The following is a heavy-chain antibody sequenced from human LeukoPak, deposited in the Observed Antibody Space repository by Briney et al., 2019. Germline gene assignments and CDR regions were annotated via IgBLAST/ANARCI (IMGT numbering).Heavy chain of an antibody. Sequence: PGGSLRLSCAASGFTFSSYAMSWVRQAPGKGLEWVSAISGSGGSTYYADSVKGRFTISRDNSKNTLYLQMNSLRAEDTAVYYCAKDRPGIAVAGQSGYSRHGDHWGQGTLVTVSS. CDR2: ISGSGGST. V-gene: IGHV3-23*01. CDR3: AKDRPGIAVAGQSGYSRHGDH. J-gene: IGHJ4*02. CDR1: GFTFSSYA. D-gene: IGHD6-19*01.